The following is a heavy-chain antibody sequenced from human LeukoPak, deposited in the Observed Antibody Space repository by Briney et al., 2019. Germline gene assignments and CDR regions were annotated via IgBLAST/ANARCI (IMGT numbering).Heavy chain of an antibody. Sequence: GGSLRLSCAASGFTFSSYAMSWVRQAPGKGLEWVSAISGSGGSTYYADSVMGRFTISTDNSKNTLFLQMNSLRAEDTAVYYCARDPSGNLYFDYWGQGALVTVSS. CDR2: ISGSGGST. CDR3: ARDPSGNLYFDY. J-gene: IGHJ4*02. V-gene: IGHV3-23*01. CDR1: GFTFSSYA. D-gene: IGHD6-19*01.